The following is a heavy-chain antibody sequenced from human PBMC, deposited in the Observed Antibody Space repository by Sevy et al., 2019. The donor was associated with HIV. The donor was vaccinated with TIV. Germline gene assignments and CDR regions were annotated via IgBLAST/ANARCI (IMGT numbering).Heavy chain of an antibody. D-gene: IGHD6-13*01. V-gene: IGHV1-69*13. CDR1: GGTFSSYA. J-gene: IGHJ5*02. CDR2: IIPIFGTA. CDR3: ARSGIATNWFDP. Sequence: ASLKVSCKASGGTFSSYAISWVRQAPGQGLEWMGGIIPIFGTANYAQKFQGRVTITADESTSTAYMELSSLRSEDTAVYYCARSGIATNWFDPWGQGTLVTVSS.